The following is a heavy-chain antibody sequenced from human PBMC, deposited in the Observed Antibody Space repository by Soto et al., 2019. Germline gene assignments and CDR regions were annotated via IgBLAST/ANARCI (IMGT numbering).Heavy chain of an antibody. CDR3: ARTLFGWGIWFDP. Sequence: SGTLALTCAVSGGSISSYDWRWIRQPPGKGLEWIGYIYYSGSTNYNPSLKSRVTISVDTSKNQFSLKLSSVTAADTAVYYCARTLFGWGIWFDPWGQGTLVTVS. J-gene: IGHJ5*02. CDR2: IYYSGST. D-gene: IGHD3-10*02. CDR1: GGSISSYD. V-gene: IGHV4-59*01.